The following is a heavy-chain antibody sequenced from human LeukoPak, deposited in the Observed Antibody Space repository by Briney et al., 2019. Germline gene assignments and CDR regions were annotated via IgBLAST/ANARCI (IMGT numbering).Heavy chain of an antibody. V-gene: IGHV1-2*02. J-gene: IGHJ4*02. CDR1: GNTFTAYY. Sequence: GASVKVSCKASGNTFTAYYMYWVRQAPGQGLEWMGWINPNNGGTKYAQKFQGRVTITRDTSIGTAYMDLSRLRSDDTAVYYCARDNYGSGSYYKCWGQGTLVTVSS. D-gene: IGHD3-10*01. CDR2: INPNNGGT. CDR3: ARDNYGSGSYYKC.